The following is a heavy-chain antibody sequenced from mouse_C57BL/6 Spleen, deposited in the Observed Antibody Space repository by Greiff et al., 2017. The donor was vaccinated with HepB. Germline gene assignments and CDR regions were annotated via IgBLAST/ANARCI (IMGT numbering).Heavy chain of an antibody. CDR1: GYTFTSYW. CDR2: IHPNSGST. Sequence: QVHVKQPGAELVKPGASVKLSCKASGYTFTSYWMHWVKQRPGQGLEWIGMIHPNSGSTNYNEKFKSKATLTVDKSSSTAYMQLSSLTSEDSAVYYCARKRDFDYWGQGTTLTVSS. J-gene: IGHJ2*01. V-gene: IGHV1-64*01. CDR3: ARKRDFDY.